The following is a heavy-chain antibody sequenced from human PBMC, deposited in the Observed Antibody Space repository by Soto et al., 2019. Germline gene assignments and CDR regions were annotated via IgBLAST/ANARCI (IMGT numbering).Heavy chain of an antibody. V-gene: IGHV4-39*01. CDR2: IHHTGST. Sequence: SETLSLTCSVSGRSISEINSYWGWIRQTPGEGLEWIGTIHHTGSTYYNPSLKSRVIISLDTSKNQFSLKLSSVTTADTALYYCARPEGGYGSGYSWFDPWGQGTRVTVSS. J-gene: IGHJ5*02. CDR3: ARPEGGYGSGYSWFDP. CDR1: GRSISEINSY. D-gene: IGHD5-12*01.